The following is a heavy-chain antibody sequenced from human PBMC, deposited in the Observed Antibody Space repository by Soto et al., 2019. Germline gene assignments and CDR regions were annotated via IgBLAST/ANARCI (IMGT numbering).Heavy chain of an antibody. Sequence: VQLVESGGGVVQPGRSLRLSCAASGFTFSSYGMHWVRQAPGKGLEWVSYISSSSSYTNYADSVKGRFTISRDNAKNSLYLQMNSLRAEDTAVYYCARDVVDTAMVPSNYYYYYGMDVWGQGTTVTVSS. CDR1: GFTFSSYG. CDR2: ISSSSSYT. D-gene: IGHD5-18*01. CDR3: ARDVVDTAMVPSNYYYYYGMDV. V-gene: IGHV3-21*05. J-gene: IGHJ6*02.